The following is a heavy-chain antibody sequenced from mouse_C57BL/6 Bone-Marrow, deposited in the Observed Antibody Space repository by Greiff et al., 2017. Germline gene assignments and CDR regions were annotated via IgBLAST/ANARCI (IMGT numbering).Heavy chain of an antibody. CDR1: GYTFTDYY. CDR3: ARRGVYYGSSYWFAY. J-gene: IGHJ3*01. V-gene: IGHV1-26*01. Sequence: EVQLQQSGPELVKPGASVKISCKASGYTFTDYYMNWVKQSHGKSLEWIGDINPNNGGTSYNQKFKGKATLTVDKSSSTAYMDLRSLTSEDSAVYYCARRGVYYGSSYWFAYWGQGTLVTVSA. D-gene: IGHD1-1*01. CDR2: INPNNGGT.